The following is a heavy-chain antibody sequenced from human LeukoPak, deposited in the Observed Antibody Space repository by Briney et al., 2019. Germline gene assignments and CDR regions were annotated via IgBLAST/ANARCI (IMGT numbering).Heavy chain of an antibody. CDR3: TRGRTLDGGTSTSLSGY. V-gene: IGHV1-2*02. J-gene: IGHJ4*02. CDR2: VNPNSGET. D-gene: IGHD3-10*01. Sequence: GASVKVSCKASGYTFIDYFIHWVRQAPGQGLEWMGWVNPNSGETNYAQKFQGRVTLTRDTSIITAYMELNSLTSGDTAVYYCTRGRTLDGGTSTSLSGYWGQGTLVTVSS. CDR1: GYTFIDYF.